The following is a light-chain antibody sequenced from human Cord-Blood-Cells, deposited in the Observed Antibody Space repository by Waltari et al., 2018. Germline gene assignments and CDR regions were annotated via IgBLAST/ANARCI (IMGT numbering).Light chain of an antibody. CDR1: QDISKY. CDR3: QQYDNLPLT. CDR2: DAS. J-gene: IGKJ3*01. V-gene: IGKV1-33*01. Sequence: DLQMTQSPSSLSASVGDRVTITCQTSQDISKYLNWYQQKPVKAPKLLIYDASNLETGVPSRFSGSGSGTDFTFTISSLQPEDTATHYCQQYDNLPLTFGPGTKVDIK.